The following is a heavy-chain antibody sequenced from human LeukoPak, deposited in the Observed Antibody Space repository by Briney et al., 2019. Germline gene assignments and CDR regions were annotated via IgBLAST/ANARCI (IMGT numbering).Heavy chain of an antibody. D-gene: IGHD6-13*01. Sequence: GESLKISCKGSGYSLTSYWIGWVRQMPGKGLEWMGIIYPGDSDTRYSPSFQGQVTFSADKSISTAYLQWSSLKASDTAMYYCARDVGYSSSHFDYWGQGTLVTVSS. CDR1: GYSLTSYW. V-gene: IGHV5-51*01. CDR2: IYPGDSDT. J-gene: IGHJ4*02. CDR3: ARDVGYSSSHFDY.